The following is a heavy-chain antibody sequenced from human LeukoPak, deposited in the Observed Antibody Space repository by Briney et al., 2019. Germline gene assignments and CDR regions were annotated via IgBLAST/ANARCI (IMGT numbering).Heavy chain of an antibody. V-gene: IGHV4-59*01. CDR3: ARGRWLPNAFDI. CDR2: IYYSGRT. CDR1: GDSINSDY. Sequence: SQTRSLTCTVSGDSINSDYLNWIRQPPGKGLEWIGYIYYSGRTDYNPSLKSRVTISVDTSKHQFSMKLKSVTAADTAVYFCARGRWLPNAFDIWGQGTMVTVFS. D-gene: IGHD5-24*01. J-gene: IGHJ3*02.